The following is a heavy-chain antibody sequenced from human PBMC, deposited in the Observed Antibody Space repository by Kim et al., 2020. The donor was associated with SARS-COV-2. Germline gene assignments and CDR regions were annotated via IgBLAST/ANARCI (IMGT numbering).Heavy chain of an antibody. V-gene: IGHV5-51*01. D-gene: IGHD3-10*01. Sequence: YSPSFQGQVTISADKSISTAYLQWSSLKASDTAMYYCARRSRGVWDGVDVWGQGTTVTVSS. J-gene: IGHJ6*02. CDR3: ARRSRGVWDGVDV.